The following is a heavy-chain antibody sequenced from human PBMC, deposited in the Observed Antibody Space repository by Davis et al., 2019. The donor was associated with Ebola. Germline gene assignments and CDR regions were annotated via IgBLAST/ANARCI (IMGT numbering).Heavy chain of an antibody. CDR1: GYTFTSYD. D-gene: IGHD6-13*01. J-gene: IGHJ4*02. CDR2: MNPNSGNT. Sequence: AASVKVSCKASGYTFTSYDINWVRQATGQGLEWMGWMNPNSGNTGYAQKFQGRVIMTRNTSISTAYMELSSLRSEDTAVYYCARGRPFTFSSSWYSSGYWGQGTLVTVSS. CDR3: ARGRPFTFSSSWYSSGY. V-gene: IGHV1-8*01.